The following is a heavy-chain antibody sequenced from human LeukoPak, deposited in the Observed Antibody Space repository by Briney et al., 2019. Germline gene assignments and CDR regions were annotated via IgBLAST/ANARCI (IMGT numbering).Heavy chain of an antibody. J-gene: IGHJ4*02. D-gene: IGHD3-9*01. CDR1: GGSISSSNW. V-gene: IGHV4-4*02. Sequence: SETLSLTCAVSGGSISSSNWWSWVRQPPGKGLEWIGEIYHSGSTNYNPSLKSRVTISVDKSKNQFSLKLSSVTAADTAVYYCARGHYDILTGYPHWGQGTLVTVSS. CDR2: IYHSGST. CDR3: ARGHYDILTGYPH.